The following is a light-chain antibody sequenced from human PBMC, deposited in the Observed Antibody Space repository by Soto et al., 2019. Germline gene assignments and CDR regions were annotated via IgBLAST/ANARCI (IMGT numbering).Light chain of an antibody. CDR1: QSISSY. V-gene: IGKV1-39*01. J-gene: IGKJ2*01. Sequence: DIQMTQSPSSLSASVGDRVTITCRASQSISSYLNWYQQKPGKAPKLLIYAASSLQGGVPSRFSGSGSGTDFTLPISSLQPEDFATYYCQQSYSTLVTFGLGTKLEIK. CDR2: AAS. CDR3: QQSYSTLVT.